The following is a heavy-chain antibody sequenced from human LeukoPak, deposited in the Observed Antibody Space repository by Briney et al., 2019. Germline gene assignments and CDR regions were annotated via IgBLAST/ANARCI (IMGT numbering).Heavy chain of an antibody. V-gene: IGHV1-2*02. D-gene: IGHD6-13*01. J-gene: IGHJ4*02. CDR2: INPNSGGT. Sequence: ASVKVSCKASGYTFTGYYMRWVRQAPGQGLERMGRINPNSGGTNYAQKFQGRVTMTRDTSISTDYVELSRLTSDDTAVYYCAAIAYSSSWFSLGDFWGQGTLVTVSS. CDR3: AAIAYSSSWFSLGDF. CDR1: GYTFTGYY.